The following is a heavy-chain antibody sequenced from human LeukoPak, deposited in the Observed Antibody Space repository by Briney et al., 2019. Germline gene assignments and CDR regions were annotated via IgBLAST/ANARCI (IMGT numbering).Heavy chain of an antibody. CDR1: GGPFSGNY. CDR3: ARRTGTYYYDSSGYSPWRYYFDY. D-gene: IGHD3-22*01. Sequence: PSETLSLTCAVYGGPFSGNYWSWIRQPPGKGLEWIGDINHSGTTNYSPSLKSRVTISVDTSKNQFSLKLSSVTAADTAVFYCARRTGTYYYDSSGYSPWRYYFDYWGQGTLVTVSS. V-gene: IGHV4-34*01. CDR2: INHSGTT. J-gene: IGHJ4*02.